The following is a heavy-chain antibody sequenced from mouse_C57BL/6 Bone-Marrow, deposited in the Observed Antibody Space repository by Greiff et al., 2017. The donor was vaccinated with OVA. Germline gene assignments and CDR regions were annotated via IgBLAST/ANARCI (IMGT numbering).Heavy chain of an antibody. J-gene: IGHJ1*03. CDR1: GYTFTSYW. CDR2: IHPNSGST. V-gene: IGHV1-64*01. Sequence: VQLQQPGAELVKPGASVKLSCKASGYTFTSYWMHWVKQRPGQGLEWIGMIHPNSGSTNYNEKFKSKATLTVDKSSSTAYMQLSSLTSEDSAVYYCANYYGSSYYFDVWGTGTTVTVSS. CDR3: ANYYGSSYYFDV. D-gene: IGHD1-1*01.